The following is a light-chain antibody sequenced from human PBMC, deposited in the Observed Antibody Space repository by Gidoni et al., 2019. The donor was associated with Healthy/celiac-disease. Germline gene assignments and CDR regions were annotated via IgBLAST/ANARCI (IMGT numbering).Light chain of an antibody. V-gene: IGKV4-1*01. J-gene: IGKJ2*01. CDR1: QSVLYSSNNKTY. CDR3: QQYYSTPPYT. CDR2: WAS. Sequence: DIVMTQSPDSLAVSLGERATINCKSSQSVLYSSNNKTYLAWYQQKPGQPPKLLIYWASTRESGVPDRFSGSGSGTDFTLPIRSLQAEDVAVYYCQQYYSTPPYTFGQGTKLEIK.